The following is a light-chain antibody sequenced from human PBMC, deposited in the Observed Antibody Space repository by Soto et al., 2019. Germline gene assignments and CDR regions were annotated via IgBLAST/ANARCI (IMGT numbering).Light chain of an antibody. CDR1: QSIASR. Sequence: DIQMTQSPSTLSASVGDRATISCRASQSIASRLTWYQQKLGRAPKLLIYGASTLESGVPSRCSGSGSGTDFTLTVSSLQVEDFATYYCQQTDTIPRTFGQGTKVDI. J-gene: IGKJ1*01. CDR3: QQTDTIPRT. CDR2: GAS. V-gene: IGKV1-39*01.